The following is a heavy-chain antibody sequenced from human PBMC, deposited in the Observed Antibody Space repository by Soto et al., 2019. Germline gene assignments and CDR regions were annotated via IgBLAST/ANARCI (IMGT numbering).Heavy chain of an antibody. CDR2: ISSSSSYI. V-gene: IGHV3-21*01. D-gene: IGHD1-1*01. CDR1: GFTFSSYS. J-gene: IGHJ6*03. Sequence: EVQLVESGGGLVKPGGSLRLSCAASGFTFSSYSMNWVRQAPGKGLEWVSSISSSSSYIYYADSVKGRFTISRDNAKNSLYLKMNSLRAEDTAVYYCARYTSTPGSWNDAVSVAGYYMDVWGKGTTVTVSS. CDR3: ARYTSTPGSWNDAVSVAGYYMDV.